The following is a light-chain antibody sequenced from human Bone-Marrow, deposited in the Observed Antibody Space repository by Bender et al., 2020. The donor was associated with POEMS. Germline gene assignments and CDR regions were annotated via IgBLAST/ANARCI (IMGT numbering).Light chain of an antibody. Sequence: SSELTQDPDVSVALGQTVKIPCQGDSLRTFSATWYQQKPGQAPLLVMYSKTNRPSGIPDRFSGSSSGNTASLTITGAQAEDEADYYCCSYAGGVIFGGGTKLTVL. J-gene: IGLJ2*01. V-gene: IGLV3-19*01. CDR3: CSYAGGVI. CDR1: SLRTFS. CDR2: SKT.